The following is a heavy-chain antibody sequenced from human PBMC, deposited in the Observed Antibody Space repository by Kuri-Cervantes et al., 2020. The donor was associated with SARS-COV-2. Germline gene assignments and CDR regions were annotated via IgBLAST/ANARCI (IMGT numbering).Heavy chain of an antibody. CDR1: GFTFDDYA. J-gene: IGHJ4*02. Sequence: SCAASGFTFDDYAMHWVRQAPGKGLEWVSGISWNSGSIGYADSVKGRFIISRDNVKSSLFLQMNTLRAEDTAVYYCARAQCYGGNCHFDYWGQGTLVTVSS. CDR2: ISWNSGSI. D-gene: IGHD4-23*01. CDR3: ARAQCYGGNCHFDY. V-gene: IGHV3-9*01.